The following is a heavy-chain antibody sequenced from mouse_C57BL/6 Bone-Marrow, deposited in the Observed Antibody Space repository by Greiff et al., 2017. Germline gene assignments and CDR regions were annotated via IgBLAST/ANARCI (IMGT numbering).Heavy chain of an antibody. CDR2: ISSGSSTI. D-gene: IGHD1-1*01. V-gene: IGHV5-17*01. CDR1: GFTFSDYG. Sequence: EVKLVESGGGLVKPGGSLKLSCAASGFTFSDYGMHWVRQAPEKGLEWVAYISSGSSTIYYADTVKGRFPISRDNAKNTLFLQMTSLRSEDTAMYYCARPYYGSSPAWFAYWGQGTLVTVSA. J-gene: IGHJ3*01. CDR3: ARPYYGSSPAWFAY.